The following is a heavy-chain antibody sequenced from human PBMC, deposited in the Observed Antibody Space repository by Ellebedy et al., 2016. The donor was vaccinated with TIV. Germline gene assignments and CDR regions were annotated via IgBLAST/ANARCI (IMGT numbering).Heavy chain of an antibody. J-gene: IGHJ6*02. CDR2: INSRGYPI. D-gene: IGHD3-22*01. CDR3: ARSLLRPYYYYYGMDV. Sequence: GGSLRLSCAASGFTFSNYHMNWVRQAPGKGLEWVSHINSRGYPIYYADSVKGRFIISRDNAENSLYLQMNSLRAEDTAVYYCARSLLRPYYYYYGMDVWGQGTTVSVSS. V-gene: IGHV3-48*04. CDR1: GFTFSNYH.